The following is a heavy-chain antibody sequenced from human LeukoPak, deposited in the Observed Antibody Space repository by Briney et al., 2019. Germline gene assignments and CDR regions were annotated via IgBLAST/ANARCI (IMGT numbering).Heavy chain of an antibody. CDR1: GDSINNPSYF. Sequence: TSETLSLTCTVSGDSINNPSYFWAWIRQPPGKGLEWIGSIYYTGNTYYNPSLKSRVTMSIDTSKKQFSLMLSFVTAADTAVYYCARDRAAVAGVFDYWGQGTQVTVSS. V-gene: IGHV4-39*07. CDR3: ARDRAAVAGVFDY. J-gene: IGHJ4*02. CDR2: IYYTGNT. D-gene: IGHD6-19*01.